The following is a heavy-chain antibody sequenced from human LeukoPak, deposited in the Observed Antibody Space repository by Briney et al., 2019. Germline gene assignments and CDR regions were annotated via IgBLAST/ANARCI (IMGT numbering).Heavy chain of an antibody. CDR1: GFTFRSHG. CDR2: IWYDGSNE. D-gene: IGHD3-10*01. J-gene: IGHJ6*02. V-gene: IGHV3-33*01. Sequence: GGSLRLSCAASGFTFRSHGMHWVRQAPGKGLEWVAGIWYDGSNEDYADSAKGRFTISRDNSKNTLYLQMNSLRVEDTAVYYCARDGQNGSPYATDVWGQGTTVTVSS. CDR3: ARDGQNGSPYATDV.